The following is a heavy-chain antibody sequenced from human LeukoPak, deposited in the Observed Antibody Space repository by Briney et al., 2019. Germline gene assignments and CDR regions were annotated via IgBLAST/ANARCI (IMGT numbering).Heavy chain of an antibody. Sequence: SETLSLTCAVYGESFSGYYWSWIRQPPGKGLEWIGEINHSGSTNYNPSLKSRVTISVDTSKNQFSLKLSSVTAADTAVYCCARATLLMAYGMDVWGQGTTVTVSS. CDR1: GESFSGYY. CDR2: INHSGST. D-gene: IGHD2/OR15-2a*01. J-gene: IGHJ6*02. V-gene: IGHV4-34*01. CDR3: ARATLLMAYGMDV.